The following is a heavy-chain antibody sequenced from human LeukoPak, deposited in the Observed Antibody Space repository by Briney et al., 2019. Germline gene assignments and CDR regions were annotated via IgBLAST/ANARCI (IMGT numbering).Heavy chain of an antibody. J-gene: IGHJ4*02. Sequence: GASVKVSCKASGYTFTGYYMHWVRQAPGQGLEWMGIINPSSGSTSYAQKFQGRVTMTRDMSTSTVYMDLSSLRSEDTAVYYCARGRTTVTSVFDYWGQGTLVTVSS. CDR1: GYTFTGYY. V-gene: IGHV1-46*01. CDR2: INPSSGST. CDR3: ARGRTTVTSVFDY. D-gene: IGHD4-11*01.